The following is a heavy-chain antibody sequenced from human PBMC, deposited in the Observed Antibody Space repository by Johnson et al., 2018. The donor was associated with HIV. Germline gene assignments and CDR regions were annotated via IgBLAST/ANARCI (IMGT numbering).Heavy chain of an antibody. CDR3: ARDSPKQWLGVDAFDI. D-gene: IGHD6-19*01. CDR1: GFTFSSNY. Sequence: VQLVESGGGLVQPGGSLRLSCAASGFTFSSNYMSWVRQAPGKGLEWVSVIYSGGSTYYADSVKGRFTISRDNSKNTLYLQMNSLRAEDTAVYYCARDSPKQWLGVDAFDIWGQGTMVTVSS. J-gene: IGHJ3*02. V-gene: IGHV3-66*01. CDR2: IYSGGST.